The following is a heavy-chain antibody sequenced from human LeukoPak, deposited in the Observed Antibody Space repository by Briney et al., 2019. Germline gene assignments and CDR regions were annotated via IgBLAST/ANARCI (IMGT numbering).Heavy chain of an antibody. Sequence: PGGSLRLSCAASGFTFSSYSMNWVRQAPGKGLEWVSAISGSGGSTYYADSVKGRFTISRDNSKNTLYLQMNSLRAEDTAVYYCAIISLHTTKWGQGTLVTVSS. V-gene: IGHV3-23*01. CDR3: AIISLHTTK. D-gene: IGHD1-14*01. J-gene: IGHJ4*02. CDR1: GFTFSSYS. CDR2: ISGSGGST.